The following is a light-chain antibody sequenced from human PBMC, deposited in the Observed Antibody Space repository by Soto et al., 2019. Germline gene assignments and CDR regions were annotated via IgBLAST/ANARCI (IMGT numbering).Light chain of an antibody. CDR2: EVS. Sequence: QSALTQPASVSGSPGQSITISCTGTSSDVGSYNLVSWYQQHPGKAPKLMIYEVSKRPSGVSNRFSGSKSGNTASLTISGLQAEDEADYYCCSYADFVVFGGGTKLTVL. CDR3: CSYADFVV. J-gene: IGLJ2*01. CDR1: SSDVGSYNL. V-gene: IGLV2-23*02.